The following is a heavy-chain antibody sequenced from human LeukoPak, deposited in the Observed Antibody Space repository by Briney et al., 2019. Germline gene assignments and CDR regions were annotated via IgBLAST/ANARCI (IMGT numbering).Heavy chain of an antibody. J-gene: IGHJ6*03. V-gene: IGHV1-8*01. CDR3: ARVGLQYYYYYYMDV. CDR2: MNPNSGNT. Sequence: GAPVKVSCKASGYTFTSNDINWVRQATGQGLEWMGWMNPNSGNTGYAQKFQGRVTMTRNTSISTAYMELSSLRSEDTAVYYCARVGLQYYYYYYMDVWGKGTTVTVSS. CDR1: GYTFTSND.